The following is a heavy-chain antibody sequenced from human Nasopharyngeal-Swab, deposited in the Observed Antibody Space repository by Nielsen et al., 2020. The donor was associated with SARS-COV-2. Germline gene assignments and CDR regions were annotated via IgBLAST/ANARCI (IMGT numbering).Heavy chain of an antibody. CDR3: ARARDGYATWFYY. V-gene: IGHV3-48*02. CDR1: GFTFSSYS. Sequence: GESLKISCAASGFTFSSYSMNWVRQAPGKGLEWVSYISSSSSTIYYADSVKGRFTISRDNAKNSLYLQMNSLRDEDTAVYYCARARDGYATWFYYWGQGTLVTVSS. J-gene: IGHJ4*02. D-gene: IGHD5-24*01. CDR2: ISSSSSTI.